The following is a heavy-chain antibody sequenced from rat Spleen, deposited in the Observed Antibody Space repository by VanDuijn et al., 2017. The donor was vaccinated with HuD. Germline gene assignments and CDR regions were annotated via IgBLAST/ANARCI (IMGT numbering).Heavy chain of an antibody. Sequence: EVQLVESGGGLVQPGRSLKLSCAASGFTFSDYYMAWVRQAPTKGLEWVATISYDGSSTYYRDSVKGRFTISRDNAKRSLYLQMDSLRSEDTATYYCARQGYNSYFDYWGQGVMVTVSS. V-gene: IGHV5-29*01. CDR1: GFTFSDYY. J-gene: IGHJ2*01. D-gene: IGHD1-4*01. CDR2: ISYDGSST. CDR3: ARQGYNSYFDY.